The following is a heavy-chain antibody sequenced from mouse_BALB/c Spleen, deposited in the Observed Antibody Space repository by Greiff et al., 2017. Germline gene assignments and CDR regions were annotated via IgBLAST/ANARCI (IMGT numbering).Heavy chain of an antibody. CDR3: ARGGYDRVFAWFAY. Sequence: VQLQESGPGLVAPSQSLSITCTVSGFSLTSYGVHWVRQPPGKGLEWLGVIWAGGSTNYNSALMSRLSISKDNSKSQVFLKMNSLQTDDTAMYYCARGGYDRVFAWFAYWGQGTLVTVSA. J-gene: IGHJ3*01. D-gene: IGHD2-2*01. CDR2: IWAGGST. V-gene: IGHV2-9*02. CDR1: GFSLTSYG.